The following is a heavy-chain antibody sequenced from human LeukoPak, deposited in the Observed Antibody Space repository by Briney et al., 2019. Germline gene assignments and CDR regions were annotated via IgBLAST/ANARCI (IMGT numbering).Heavy chain of an antibody. CDR3: ARGLSDYYDSSGYYYFDY. CDR1: GSTVSSNY. D-gene: IGHD3-22*01. CDR2: IYSGGST. J-gene: IGHJ4*02. V-gene: IGHV3-53*01. Sequence: GGSLRLSCAASGSTVSSNYMSWVRQAPGKGLEWVSVIYSGGSTYYADSVKGRFTISRDNSKNTLYLQMNSLRAEDTAVYYCARGLSDYYDSSGYYYFDYWGQGTLVTVSS.